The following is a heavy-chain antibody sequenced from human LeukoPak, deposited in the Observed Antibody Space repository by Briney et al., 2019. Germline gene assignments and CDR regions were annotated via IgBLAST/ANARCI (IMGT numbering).Heavy chain of an antibody. Sequence: PGGSLRLSCAASGFTFSTYALTWVRQAPGKGLEWVSAISGSGGSTYYADSVKGRFTISRDNSKNTLYLQMNSLRAEDTAVYYCARDLDTYFDLWGRGTLVTVSS. CDR3: ARDLDTYFDL. J-gene: IGHJ2*01. CDR2: ISGSGGST. V-gene: IGHV3-23*01. CDR1: GFTFSTYA.